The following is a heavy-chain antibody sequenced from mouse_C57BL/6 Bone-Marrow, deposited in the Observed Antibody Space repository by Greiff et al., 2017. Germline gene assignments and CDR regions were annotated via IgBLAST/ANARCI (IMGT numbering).Heavy chain of an antibody. CDR3: ARNYGSSYPWFAY. J-gene: IGHJ3*01. CDR1: GYTFTSYW. Sequence: QVQLQQPGAELVKPGASVKLSCKASGYTFTSYWMHWVKQRPGQGLEWIGMIHPNSGSTNYNEKFKSKATLTVDKSSSTAYMQLSSLTSEDSAVYYCARNYGSSYPWFAYCGQGTLVTVSA. CDR2: IHPNSGST. D-gene: IGHD1-1*01. V-gene: IGHV1-64*01.